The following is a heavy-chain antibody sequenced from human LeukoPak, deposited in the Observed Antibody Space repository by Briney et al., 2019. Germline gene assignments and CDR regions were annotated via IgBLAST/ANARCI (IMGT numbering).Heavy chain of an antibody. CDR3: AKSTRFHYYYGMDV. CDR2: ISSSSSYI. J-gene: IGHJ6*02. Sequence: PGGSLRLSCAASGFTFSSYSMTWVRQAPGKGLEWVSSISSSSSYIYYADSVKGRFTISRDNAKNSLYLQMNSLRAEDTAVYYCAKSTRFHYYYGMDVWGQGTTVTVSS. D-gene: IGHD2-2*01. V-gene: IGHV3-21*04. CDR1: GFTFSSYS.